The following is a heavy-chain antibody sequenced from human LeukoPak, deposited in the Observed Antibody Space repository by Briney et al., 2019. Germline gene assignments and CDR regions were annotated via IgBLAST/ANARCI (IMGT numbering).Heavy chain of an antibody. CDR1: GGSINNYY. V-gene: IGHV4-59*12. CDR2: IYYRGST. J-gene: IGHJ4*02. CDR3: ARILRYYGSGSYGY. Sequence: SETLSLTCTVSGGSINNYYWSWIRQPPGKGLECIGYIYYRGSTNYNPSLKSRVTFSVDTSKNQFSLKLNSVTAADTAMYYCARILRYYGSGSYGYWGQGTLVTVSS. D-gene: IGHD3-10*01.